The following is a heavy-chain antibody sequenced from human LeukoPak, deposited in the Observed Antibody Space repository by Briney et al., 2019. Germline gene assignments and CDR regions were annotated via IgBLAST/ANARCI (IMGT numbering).Heavy chain of an antibody. Sequence: GRSLRLSCAASGFTFSNYAMHWVRQAPGKGLEWVAVVSYDGSIKYYADSLKGRFTISRDNSKNTLYLQMNSLRAEDTAVYYCARTLALYGSGSFFDFWGQGTLVTVSS. CDR3: ARTLALYGSGSFFDF. CDR1: GFTFSNYA. CDR2: VSYDGSIK. V-gene: IGHV3-30-3*01. D-gene: IGHD3-10*01. J-gene: IGHJ4*02.